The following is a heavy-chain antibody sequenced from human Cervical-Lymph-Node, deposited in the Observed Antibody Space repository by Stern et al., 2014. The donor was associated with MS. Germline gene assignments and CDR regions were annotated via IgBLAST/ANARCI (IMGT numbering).Heavy chain of an antibody. D-gene: IGHD3-10*01. Sequence: EVQLVESGGVVVQPGGSLRLSCAASGFTFDEYSLHWVRQAPGKGLEWVSFISWDGDIKHYADSVKGRFTISRDNSKNSLYLQMNSLRPEDTALYYCTKDRAFNVGSLFDAWGQGTLVTGSS. CDR2: ISWDGDIK. V-gene: IGHV3-43*01. CDR3: TKDRAFNVGSLFDA. CDR1: GFTFDEYS. J-gene: IGHJ4*02.